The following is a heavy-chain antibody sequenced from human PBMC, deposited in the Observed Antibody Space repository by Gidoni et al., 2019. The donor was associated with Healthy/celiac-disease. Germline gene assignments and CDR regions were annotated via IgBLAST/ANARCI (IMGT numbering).Heavy chain of an antibody. CDR1: GFTFRSYS. V-gene: IGHV3-48*02. Sequence: EVQLVESGGGLVQPGGSLRRSCAASGFTFRSYSMNWVRQAPGKGMDWVSYISSSCSTIYYADSVKGRFTISRDNAKNSLYLQMNSLRDEDTAVYYCASIPRYSYGPRDFDYWGQGTLVTVSS. CDR3: ASIPRYSYGPRDFDY. D-gene: IGHD5-18*01. CDR2: ISSSCSTI. J-gene: IGHJ4*02.